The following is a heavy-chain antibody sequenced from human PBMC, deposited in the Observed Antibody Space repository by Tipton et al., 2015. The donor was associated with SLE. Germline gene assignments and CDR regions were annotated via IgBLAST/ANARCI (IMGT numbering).Heavy chain of an antibody. CDR1: GFTFSDYA. Sequence: SLRLSCTASGFTFSDYAMNWVRQAPGKGLEWVSVITSGGVTYYSDSVKGRFIISRDDSKTTMYLQMNRLRPEDTAVYYCAKDRFYDSGGYFFFDYWGPGPQVSVSS. J-gene: IGHJ4*02. CDR2: ITSGGVT. D-gene: IGHD3-22*01. CDR3: AKDRFYDSGGYFFFDY. V-gene: IGHV3-23*03.